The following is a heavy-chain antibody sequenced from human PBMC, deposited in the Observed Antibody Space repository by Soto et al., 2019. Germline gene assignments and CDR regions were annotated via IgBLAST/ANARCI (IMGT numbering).Heavy chain of an antibody. CDR2: IKSKADGGTT. J-gene: IGHJ4*02. V-gene: IGHV3-15*07. CDR3: TTLSLILGIEAEANFDY. CDR1: GFFFTNVW. D-gene: IGHD3-16*01. Sequence: EVQMVESGGGLVKPGGSLRLSCAASGFFFTNVWMSWVRQAPGKGLEWVGRIKSKADGGTTDYAAPVKGRFTISRDDSRNTLYLQMSSLKSDDTAVYYCTTLSLILGIEAEANFDYWGQGTLVTVSS.